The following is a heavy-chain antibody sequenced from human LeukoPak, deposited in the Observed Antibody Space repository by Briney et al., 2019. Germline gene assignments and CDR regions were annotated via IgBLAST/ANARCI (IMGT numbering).Heavy chain of an antibody. CDR3: ARSPKPAYYYGSGGFDI. D-gene: IGHD3-10*01. CDR1: GFTFSSYS. J-gene: IGHJ3*02. Sequence: GGSLRLSCAASGFTFSSYSMNWVRQAPGKGLEWVSSISSSSSYIYYADSVKGRFTISRDNAKNSLYLQMNSLRAEDTAVYYCARSPKPAYYYGSGGFDIWGQGTMVTVSS. V-gene: IGHV3-21*01. CDR2: ISSSSSYI.